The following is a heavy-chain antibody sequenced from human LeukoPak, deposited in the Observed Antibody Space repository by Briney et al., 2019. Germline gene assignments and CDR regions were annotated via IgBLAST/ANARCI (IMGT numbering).Heavy chain of an antibody. CDR3: ARTRNSESGSYQTTFDY. CDR2: INHSGST. Sequence: SETLSLTCAVYGGSFSGYYWSWIRQPPGKGLEWIGEINHSGSTNYNPSLKSRVTISVDTSKNQFSLKLSSVTAADTAVYYCARTRNSESGSYQTTFDYWGQGTLVTVSS. J-gene: IGHJ4*02. D-gene: IGHD1-26*01. CDR1: GGSFSGYY. V-gene: IGHV4-34*01.